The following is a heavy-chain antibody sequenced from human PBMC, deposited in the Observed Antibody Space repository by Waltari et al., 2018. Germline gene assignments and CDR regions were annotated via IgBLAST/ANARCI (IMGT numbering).Heavy chain of an antibody. J-gene: IGHJ5*02. V-gene: IGHV4-59*01. CDR2: IYYSGST. CDR3: ARGGYDFWSGYYLNWFDP. Sequence: QVQLQESGPGLVKPSENLSLTCTVSGGSISSYHWSWNRQPPGKGLEWIGYIYYSGSTNYNPSLKSRVTISVDTSKNQFSLKLSSVTAADTAVYYCARGGYDFWSGYYLNWFDPWGQGTLVTVSS. D-gene: IGHD3-3*01. CDR1: GGSISSYH.